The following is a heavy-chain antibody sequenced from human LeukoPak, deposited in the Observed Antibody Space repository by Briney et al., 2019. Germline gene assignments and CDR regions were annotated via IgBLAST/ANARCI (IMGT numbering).Heavy chain of an antibody. CDR3: AREHSSSSGRSFDY. CDR1: GFTFSSYS. Sequence: GGSLRLSCAASGFTFSSYSMNWVRQAPGKGLEWVSYISSSSSNMYYADSVKGRFTISRDSAKNSLYLQMNSLRAEDTAVYYCAREHSSSSGRSFDYWGQGTLVIVSS. J-gene: IGHJ4*02. V-gene: IGHV3-48*01. CDR2: ISSSSSNM. D-gene: IGHD6-6*01.